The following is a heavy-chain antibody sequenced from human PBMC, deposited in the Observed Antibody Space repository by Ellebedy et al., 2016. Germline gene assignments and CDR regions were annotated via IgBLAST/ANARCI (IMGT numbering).Heavy chain of an antibody. J-gene: IGHJ5*02. CDR2: ISNSGRT. CDR3: TRGLTGYLNWFDP. CDR1: GGSINNYY. Sequence: SETLSLTCTVSGGSINNYYWSWIRQAPGKGLEWIGYISNSGRTNYNPSLDSRVTISVDTSKNQFSLKVSSITAADTAVYYCTRGLTGYLNWFDPWGQGTLVTVSS. V-gene: IGHV4-59*01. D-gene: IGHD3-9*01.